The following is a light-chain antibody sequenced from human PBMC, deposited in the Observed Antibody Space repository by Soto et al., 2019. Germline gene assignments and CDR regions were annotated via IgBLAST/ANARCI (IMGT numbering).Light chain of an antibody. CDR3: MQGLQTTPI. CDR1: QSLLHSNGYNY. CDR2: LGS. J-gene: IGKJ3*01. V-gene: IGKV2-28*01. Sequence: EIEMTQSPLSLPVTPGETASISCWSSQSLLHSNGYNYLDWYLQKPGQSPQVLIYLGSNRGSGVTDRFSGSGSGTDFTLKISRVEAEEVGSYYCMQGLQTTPIFGPGTKVDIK.